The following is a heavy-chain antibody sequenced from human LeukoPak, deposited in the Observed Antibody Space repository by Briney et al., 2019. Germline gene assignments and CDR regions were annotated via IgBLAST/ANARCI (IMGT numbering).Heavy chain of an antibody. CDR3: ARGRSGITMVRGVLTGYYYGMDV. CDR2: INHSGST. J-gene: IGHJ6*02. D-gene: IGHD3-10*01. Sequence: GSLRLSCAASGFTFSNAWLSWVRQAPGKGLEWIGEINHSGSTNYNPSLKSRVTISVDTSKNQCSLKLSSVTAADTAVYYCARGRSGITMVRGVLTGYYYGMDVWGQGTTVTVSS. V-gene: IGHV4-34*01. CDR1: GFTFSNAW.